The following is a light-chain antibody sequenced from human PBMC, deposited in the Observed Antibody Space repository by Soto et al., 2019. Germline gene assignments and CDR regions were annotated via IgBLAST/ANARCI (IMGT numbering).Light chain of an antibody. J-gene: IGKJ1*01. CDR2: DAS. CDR1: QSVSSY. CDR3: QQRSNWPRT. Sequence: EIVLTQSPATLSLSPGERATLSCRASQSVSSYLAWYQQKPGQAPRLLIYDASNRATGIPARFSGSGSGTDFTPTINSLEPEDFAVYYCQQRSNWPRTFGQGTKVDIK. V-gene: IGKV3-11*01.